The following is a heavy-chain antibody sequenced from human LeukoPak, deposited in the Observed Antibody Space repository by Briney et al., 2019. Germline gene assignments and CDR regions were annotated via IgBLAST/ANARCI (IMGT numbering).Heavy chain of an antibody. CDR1: GYSFTSYW. V-gene: IGHV5-51*01. CDR3: ARDSSGYYSAFDI. D-gene: IGHD3-22*01. J-gene: IGHJ3*02. Sequence: GESLKISCKGSGYSFTSYWIGWVRQVPGKGLEWMGIIYPGDSDIRYSPSFQGQVTISADKSISTAYLQWSSLKASDTAMYYCARDSSGYYSAFDIWGQGTMVTVSS. CDR2: IYPGDSDI.